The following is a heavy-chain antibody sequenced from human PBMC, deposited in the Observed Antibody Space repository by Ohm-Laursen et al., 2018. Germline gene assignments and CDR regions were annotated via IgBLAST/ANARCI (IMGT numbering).Heavy chain of an antibody. Sequence: SLRLSCSASGFTFSDPYMDWVRQAPGKGLEWVSGISGSGSRTYYADSVKGRFTISRDNSKNTVHLQMNSLRAEDTAVYYCAKVYYCSGGSCYSWELTNGFDIWGQGTMVTVSS. CDR1: GFTFSDPY. CDR2: ISGSGSRT. V-gene: IGHV3-23*01. D-gene: IGHD2-15*01. CDR3: AKVYYCSGGSCYSWELTNGFDI. J-gene: IGHJ3*02.